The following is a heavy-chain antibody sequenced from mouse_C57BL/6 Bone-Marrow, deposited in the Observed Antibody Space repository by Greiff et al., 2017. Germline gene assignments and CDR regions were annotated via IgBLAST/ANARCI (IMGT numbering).Heavy chain of an antibody. CDR1: GYTFTSYW. J-gene: IGHJ4*01. D-gene: IGHD2-1*01. CDR3: ARRRGKSAMDY. Sequence: QVQLQQPGAELVMPGASVKMSCKASGYTFTSYWITWVKQRPGQGLEWIGDISPGSGSTNYNEKFKSKATLTVDTSSSTAYMQLSSLTSEDSAVYYCARRRGKSAMDYWGQGTSVTVSS. V-gene: IGHV1-55*01. CDR2: ISPGSGST.